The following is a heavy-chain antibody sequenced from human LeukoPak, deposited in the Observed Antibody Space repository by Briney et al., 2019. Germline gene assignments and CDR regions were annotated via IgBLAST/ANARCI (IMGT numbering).Heavy chain of an antibody. V-gene: IGHV3-21*01. CDR3: ARVGTVTTGFDY. Sequence: GGSLRLSCAASGSTFGNYYMSWVRQAPGKGLEWVSSISSSSSYIYYADSVKGRFTISRDNAKNSLYLQMNSLRAEDTAVYYCARVGTVTTGFDYWGQGTLVTVSS. D-gene: IGHD4-11*01. CDR2: ISSSSSYI. J-gene: IGHJ4*02. CDR1: GSTFGNYY.